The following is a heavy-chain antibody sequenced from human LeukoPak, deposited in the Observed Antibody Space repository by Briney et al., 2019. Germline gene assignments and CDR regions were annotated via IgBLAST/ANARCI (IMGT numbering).Heavy chain of an antibody. D-gene: IGHD4-11*01. V-gene: IGHV3-30*18. CDR2: ISYDGSNK. J-gene: IGHJ5*02. CDR1: GFTFSSYG. CDR3: AKDRAVTTFAPGVNWFDH. Sequence: GGSLRLSCAASGFTFSSYGMHWVRQAPGKGLEWVAVISYDGSNKYYADSVKGRFTISRDNSKNTLYLQMNSLRAEDTAVYYCAKDRAVTTFAPGVNWFDHWGQGTLVTVSS.